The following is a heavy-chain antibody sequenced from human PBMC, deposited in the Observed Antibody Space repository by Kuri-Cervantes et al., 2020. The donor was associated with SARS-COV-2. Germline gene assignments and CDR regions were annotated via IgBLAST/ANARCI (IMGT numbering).Heavy chain of an antibody. CDR1: GYTLTELS. CDR2: FDPEDGET. CDR3: ARGGSSSWYSYYYYGMDV. D-gene: IGHD6-13*01. J-gene: IGHJ6*02. V-gene: IGHV1-24*01. Sequence: ASVKVSCKVSGYTLTELSMHWVRQAPGKGLEWMGGFDPEDGETIYAQKFQGRVTITADESTSTAYMELSSLRSEDTAVYYCARGGSSSWYSYYYYGMDVWGQGTTVTVSS.